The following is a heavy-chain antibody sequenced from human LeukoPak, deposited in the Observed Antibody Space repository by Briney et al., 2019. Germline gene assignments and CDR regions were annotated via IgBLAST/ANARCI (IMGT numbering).Heavy chain of an antibody. CDR1: GFTFSSYG. J-gene: IGHJ4*02. CDR3: ARFTDNKYYFDY. D-gene: IGHD1-14*01. Sequence: GGSLRLSCAASGFTFSSYGMHWVRQAPGKGLEWVAVISYDGSNKYYADSVKGRFTISRDNSKNTLYLQMNSLRAEDTAVYYCARFTDNKYYFDYWGQGTLVTVSS. V-gene: IGHV3-30*03. CDR2: ISYDGSNK.